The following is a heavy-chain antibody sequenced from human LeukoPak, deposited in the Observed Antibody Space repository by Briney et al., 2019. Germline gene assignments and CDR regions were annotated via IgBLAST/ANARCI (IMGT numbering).Heavy chain of an antibody. CDR2: ISSSRSYI. CDR3: ARAWDYGGNTRLFDY. CDR1: GFTFSSFA. V-gene: IGHV3-21*01. D-gene: IGHD4-23*01. Sequence: GGSLRLSCAASGFTFSSFAMSWVRQAPGKGLEWVSSISSSRSYIYYADSVKGRFTISRDNAKNSLYLQMNSLRAEDTAVYYCARAWDYGGNTRLFDYWGQGTLVTVSS. J-gene: IGHJ4*02.